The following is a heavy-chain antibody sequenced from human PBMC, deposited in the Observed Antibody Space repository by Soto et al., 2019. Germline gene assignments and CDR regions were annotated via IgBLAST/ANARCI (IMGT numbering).Heavy chain of an antibody. J-gene: IGHJ4*02. CDR3: VQTSGWTGFDF. CDR1: GFTVSSKY. V-gene: IGHV3-53*01. Sequence: EVQLVESGRGLIQPGGSLRLSCAASGFTVSSKYMTWVRQAPGKGLEWVSVIYGGGTTYYADSVKGRFTISRDNSKNTLYLQMNSLRAEDTAVYYIVQTSGWTGFDFWGQGTLVTVSS. D-gene: IGHD6-19*01. CDR2: IYGGGTT.